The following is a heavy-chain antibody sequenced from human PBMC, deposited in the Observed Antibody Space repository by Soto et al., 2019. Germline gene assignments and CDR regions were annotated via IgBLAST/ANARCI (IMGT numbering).Heavy chain of an antibody. CDR3: ARDGWNWNSPRALD. CDR2: IYHSGST. J-gene: IGHJ4*02. V-gene: IGHV4-30-2*01. CDR1: GGSISSGGYS. D-gene: IGHD1-7*01. Sequence: SETLSLTCAVSGGSISSGGYSWSWIRQPPGKGLEWIGYIYHSGSTYYNPSLKSRVTISVDRSKNQFSLKLSSVTAADTAVYYCARDGWNWNSPRALDRGQGTLVTVSS.